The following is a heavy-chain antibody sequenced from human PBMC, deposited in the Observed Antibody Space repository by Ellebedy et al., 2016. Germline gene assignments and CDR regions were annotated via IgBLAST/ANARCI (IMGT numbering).Heavy chain of an antibody. V-gene: IGHV1-8*01. D-gene: IGHD2-21*01. CDR2: MNPNSGNT. CDR1: GYTFTSYD. Sequence: ASVKVSXXASGYTFTSYDINWVRQATGQGLEWMGWMNPNSGNTGYAQKFQGRVTMTRNTSISTAYMELSSLRSEDTAVYYCARGSRYCGGDCYAFDIWGQGTMVTVSS. CDR3: ARGSRYCGGDCYAFDI. J-gene: IGHJ3*02.